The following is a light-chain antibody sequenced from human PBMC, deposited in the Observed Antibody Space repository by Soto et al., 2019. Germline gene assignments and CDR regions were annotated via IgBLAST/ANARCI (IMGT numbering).Light chain of an antibody. CDR3: SSYTRGSTLL. CDR2: DVS. CDR1: SSDVGDYNY. V-gene: IGLV2-14*03. J-gene: IGLJ1*01. Sequence: QSALAQPASVSGSPGQSITISCTGTSSDVGDYNYVSWYQQHPGKAPKLMIYDVSHRPSEVSNRFSGSKSGNTASLTISGLQAEDEADYYCSSYTRGSTLLFGTGTKLTVL.